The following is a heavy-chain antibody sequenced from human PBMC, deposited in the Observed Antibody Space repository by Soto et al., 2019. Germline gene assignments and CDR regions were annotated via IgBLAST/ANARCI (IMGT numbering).Heavy chain of an antibody. J-gene: IGHJ4*02. CDR1: GYSFTSYC. CDR2: IYPGDSDI. Sequence: GECLKISCKGSGYSFTSYCIGWVRQMPGKGLEWMGIIYPGDSDIRYSPSFQGQVTISADKSISTAYLQWSSLKASDTAMYYCARDRTNYDSSGYDFDYWGQGTLVTVSS. D-gene: IGHD3-22*01. CDR3: ARDRTNYDSSGYDFDY. V-gene: IGHV5-51*01.